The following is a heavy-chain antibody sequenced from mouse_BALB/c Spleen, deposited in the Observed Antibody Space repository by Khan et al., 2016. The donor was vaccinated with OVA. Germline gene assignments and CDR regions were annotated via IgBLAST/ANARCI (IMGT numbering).Heavy chain of an antibody. J-gene: IGHJ3*01. CDR3: TRLGLNIYFAY. CDR2: IDPFNGNT. V-gene: IGHV1S135*01. D-gene: IGHD1-3*01. CDR1: GYSFTTYY. Sequence: VRLQQSGPELMKPGASVKISCKASGYSFTTYYIHWVKQSHGKSLEWIGYIDPFNGNTNYNQKFKGQATLTVDKSSSTAYMHLSSLTSEDSAVFDCTRLGLNIYFAYWGQGTLVTVSA.